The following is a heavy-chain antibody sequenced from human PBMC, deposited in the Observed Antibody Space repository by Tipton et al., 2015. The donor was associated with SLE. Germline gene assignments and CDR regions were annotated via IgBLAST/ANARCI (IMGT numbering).Heavy chain of an antibody. D-gene: IGHD3-10*01. Sequence: TLSLTCAVSGDSISSSNWWSWVRQPPGKGLEWIGEIYHSGSTNYNPSLKSRVTISVDTSKNQFSLKLSSVTAADTAVYYCARGPGLLWFGERKGAFDIWGQGTMVTVSS. CDR2: IYHSGST. CDR3: ARGPGLLWFGERKGAFDI. V-gene: IGHV4-4*02. J-gene: IGHJ3*02. CDR1: GDSISSSNW.